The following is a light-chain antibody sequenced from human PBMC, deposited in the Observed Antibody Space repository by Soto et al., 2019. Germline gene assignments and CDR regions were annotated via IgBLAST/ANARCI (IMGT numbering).Light chain of an antibody. Sequence: QPVLTQSPSASASLGASVKLTCTLSSGHSSYAIAWHQQQPEKGPRYLMKLNSDGSHSKGDGIPDRFSGSSSGAERYLTISSLQSEDEDDYYCQTWGTGIPNVLFGGGTKLTVL. CDR2: LNSDGSH. CDR3: QTWGTGIPNVL. J-gene: IGLJ2*01. CDR1: SGHSSYA. V-gene: IGLV4-69*01.